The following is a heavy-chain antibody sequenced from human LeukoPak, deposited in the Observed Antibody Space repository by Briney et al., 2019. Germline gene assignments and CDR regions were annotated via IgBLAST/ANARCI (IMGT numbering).Heavy chain of an antibody. CDR3: ARGGYGWTFIY. CDR1: GFSFSDNF. Sequence: PGGSLRLSCTASGFSFSDNFMGWMRQAPGKGLEWVSYISSRGDTIHYSDAVKGRFSISRDNSKRSLYLQMNRLRIDDTAVYYCARGGYGWTFIYWGQGTLVSVSS. J-gene: IGHJ4*02. D-gene: IGHD5-18*01. V-gene: IGHV3-11*01. CDR2: ISSRGDTI.